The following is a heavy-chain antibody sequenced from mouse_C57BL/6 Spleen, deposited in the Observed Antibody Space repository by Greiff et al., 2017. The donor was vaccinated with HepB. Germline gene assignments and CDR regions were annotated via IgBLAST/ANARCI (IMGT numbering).Heavy chain of an antibody. D-gene: IGHD1-1*01. V-gene: IGHV14-1*01. CDR1: GFNIEDYY. J-gene: IGHJ2*01. CDR2: IDPEDGDT. CDR3: TQGGNYYGSSPFDY. Sequence: VQLQQSGAELVRPGASVKLSCTASGFNIEDYYMHWVKQRPEQGLEWIGRIDPEDGDTEYAPKFQGKATMTADTSSNTAYLQLSSLTSEDTAVYYCTQGGNYYGSSPFDYWGQGTTLTVSS.